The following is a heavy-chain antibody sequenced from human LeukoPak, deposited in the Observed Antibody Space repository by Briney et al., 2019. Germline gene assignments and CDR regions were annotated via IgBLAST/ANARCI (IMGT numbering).Heavy chain of an antibody. CDR3: ARAGIAAAGSPSYYYYMDV. CDR2: ISGSGGST. J-gene: IGHJ6*03. Sequence: SGGSLRLSCAASGFTFRSYGMSWVRLAPGKGREGVSAISGSGGSTYYADSVKGRFTISRDNAKNSLYLQMNSLRAEDTALYHCARAGIAAAGSPSYYYYMDVWGKGTTVTISS. CDR1: GFTFRSYG. V-gene: IGHV3-23*01. D-gene: IGHD6-13*01.